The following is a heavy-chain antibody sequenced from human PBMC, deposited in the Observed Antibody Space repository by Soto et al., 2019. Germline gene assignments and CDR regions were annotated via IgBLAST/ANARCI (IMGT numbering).Heavy chain of an antibody. CDR1: GYTFTSYG. CDR2: ISAYNGNT. CDR3: ARMFVVVAKPPAHNWFDP. V-gene: IGHV1-18*01. J-gene: IGHJ5*02. Sequence: ASVKVSCKASGYTFTSYGISWVRQAPGQGLEWMGWISAYNGNTNYAQKLQGRVTMTTDTSTSTAYMELRSLRSDDTAVYYCARMFVVVAKPPAHNWFDPWGQGTLVTVSS. D-gene: IGHD2-15*01.